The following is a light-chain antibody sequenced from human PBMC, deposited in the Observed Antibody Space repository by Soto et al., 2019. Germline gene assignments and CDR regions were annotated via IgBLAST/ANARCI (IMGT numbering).Light chain of an antibody. CDR3: QTWGTGTVV. CDR1: SGHSRYA. J-gene: IGLJ2*01. CDR2: LNSDGSH. V-gene: IGLV4-69*01. Sequence: QSVLTQSPSASASLGASVKLTCTLSSGHSRYAIAWHQQQPEKGPRYLMKLNSDGSHSKGDGIPDRFSGFSSGAERYLTISSLQSEDEADYYCQTWGTGTVVFGGGTKLTVL.